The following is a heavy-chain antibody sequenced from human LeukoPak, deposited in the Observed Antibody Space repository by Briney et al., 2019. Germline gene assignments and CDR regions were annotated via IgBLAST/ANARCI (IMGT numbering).Heavy chain of an antibody. J-gene: IGHJ4*02. CDR2: ISSSSSYI. Sequence: GGSLRLSCAASGFTFSSYSMHWVRQAPGKGLEWVSSISSSSSYIYYADSVKGRFTISRDNAENSLYLQMNSLRAEDTAVYYCARAVGYYYDGSGYSWGQGTLVTVSS. CDR3: ARAVGYYYDGSGYS. D-gene: IGHD3-22*01. V-gene: IGHV3-21*01. CDR1: GFTFSSYS.